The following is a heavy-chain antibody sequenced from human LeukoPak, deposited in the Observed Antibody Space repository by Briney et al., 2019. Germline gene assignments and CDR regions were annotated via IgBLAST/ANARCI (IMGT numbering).Heavy chain of an antibody. Sequence: PLETLSLTCTVSGGSISSSSYYWGWIRQPPGKGLEWIGSIYYSGSTYYNPSLKSRVTISVDTSKNQFSLKLSSVTAADTAVYYCASPRYDLRAFDIWGQGTMVTVSS. CDR2: IYYSGST. V-gene: IGHV4-39*01. CDR1: GGSISSSSYY. J-gene: IGHJ3*02. D-gene: IGHD3-22*01. CDR3: ASPRYDLRAFDI.